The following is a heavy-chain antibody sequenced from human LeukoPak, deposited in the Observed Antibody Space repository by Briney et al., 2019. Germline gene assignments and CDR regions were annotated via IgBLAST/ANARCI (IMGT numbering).Heavy chain of an antibody. CDR2: ISGSGGST. CDR3: AKHGSAVVAATTPIDY. D-gene: IGHD2-15*01. V-gene: IGHV3-23*01. Sequence: GGSLRLSCAASGFTFSSYWMSWVRQAPGKGLEWVSGISGSGGSTYYADSVKGRFTISRDNSKNTLYLQMNSLRAEDTAVYHCAKHGSAVVAATTPIDYWGQGTLVTVSS. CDR1: GFTFSSYW. J-gene: IGHJ4*02.